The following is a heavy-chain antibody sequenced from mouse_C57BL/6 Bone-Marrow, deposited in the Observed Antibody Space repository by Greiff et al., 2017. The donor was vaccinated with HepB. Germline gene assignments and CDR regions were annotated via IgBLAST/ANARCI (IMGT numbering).Heavy chain of an antibody. J-gene: IGHJ2*01. CDR2: ISSGGSYT. D-gene: IGHD1-2*01. V-gene: IGHV5-6*01. Sequence: EVQVVESGGDLVKPGGSLKLSCAASGFTFSSYGMSWVRQTPDKRLEWVATISSGGSYTYYPDSVKGRFTISRDNAKNTLYLQMSSLKSEDTAMYYCARQHGLDYWGQGTTLTVSS. CDR3: ARQHGLDY. CDR1: GFTFSSYG.